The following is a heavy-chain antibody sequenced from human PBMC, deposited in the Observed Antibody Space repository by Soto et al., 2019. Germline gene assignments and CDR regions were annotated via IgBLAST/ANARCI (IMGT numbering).Heavy chain of an antibody. CDR1: GWSFSGYY. V-gene: IGHV4-34*01. Sequence: PSETLSLTCAFYGWSFSGYYWSWIRQPPGKGLEWIGEINHSGSTNYNPSLKSRVTISVDTSKNQFSLKLSSVTAADTAVYYCASLPQRYCSSTSGPTGDFDYWGQGTLVTVSS. CDR2: INHSGST. CDR3: ASLPQRYCSSTSGPTGDFDY. J-gene: IGHJ4*02. D-gene: IGHD2-2*01.